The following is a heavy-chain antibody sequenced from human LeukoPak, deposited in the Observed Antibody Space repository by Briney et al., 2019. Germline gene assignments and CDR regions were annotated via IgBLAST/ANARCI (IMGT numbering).Heavy chain of an antibody. Sequence: ASVKVSCKASGYTFTRYAINWLRQAPGQGLDWMGWINMYTANPAYAQGSTERFVFSLDTSVTTAYLQISNLKTEDTAVYYCARHDNDDDFDYWGQGTLVTVSS. J-gene: IGHJ4*02. V-gene: IGHV7-4-1*02. CDR1: GYTFTRYA. CDR3: ARHDNDDDFDY. D-gene: IGHD3-16*01. CDR2: INMYTANP.